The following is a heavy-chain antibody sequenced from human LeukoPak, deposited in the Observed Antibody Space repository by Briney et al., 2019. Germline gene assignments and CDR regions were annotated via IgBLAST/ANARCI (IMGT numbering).Heavy chain of an antibody. D-gene: IGHD3-10*01. V-gene: IGHV1-69*06. CDR1: GGTFSSYA. CDR2: IIPIFGTA. J-gene: IGHJ6*04. CDR3: ARSEMVRGVIIYSGYYGKDV. Sequence: GASVKVSCKASGGTFSSYAISWVRQAPGQGLEWMGGIIPIFGTANYAQKFQGRVTITADKSTSTAYMELSSLRSEDTAVYYCARSEMVRGVIIYSGYYGKDVWGKGTTVTVSS.